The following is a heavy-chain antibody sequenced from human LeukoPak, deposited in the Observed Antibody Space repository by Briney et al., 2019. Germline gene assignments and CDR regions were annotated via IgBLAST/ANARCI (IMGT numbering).Heavy chain of an antibody. J-gene: IGHJ3*02. CDR1: GFTFSSYA. Sequence: GGSLRLSCAASGFTFSSYAMHWVRQAPGKGLEYVSTISSNGGSTYYANSVKGRFTISRDNSKNTLYLQMGSLRAEDMAVYYCAREEGVLGDILGAFDIWGQGTMVTVSS. CDR3: AREEGVLGDILGAFDI. V-gene: IGHV3-64*01. D-gene: IGHD3-9*01. CDR2: ISSNGGST.